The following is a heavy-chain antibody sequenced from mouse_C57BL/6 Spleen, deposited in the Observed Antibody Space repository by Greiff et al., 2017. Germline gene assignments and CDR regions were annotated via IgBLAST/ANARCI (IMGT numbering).Heavy chain of an antibody. D-gene: IGHD3-2*02. CDR3: ARGDSSGYRAWFAY. V-gene: IGHV1-54*01. CDR2: INPGSGGT. Sequence: QVQLQQSGAELVRPGTSVKVSCKASGYAFTNYLIEWVKQRPGQGLEWIGVINPGSGGTNYNEKFKGKATLTADKSSSTAYMQLSSLTSDDSAVYFCARGDSSGYRAWFAYWGQGTLVTDSA. CDR1: GYAFTNYL. J-gene: IGHJ3*01.